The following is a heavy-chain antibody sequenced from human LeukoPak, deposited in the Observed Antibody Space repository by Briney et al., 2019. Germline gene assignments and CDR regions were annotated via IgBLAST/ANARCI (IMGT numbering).Heavy chain of an antibody. CDR3: ARATTVVTPYYFDY. CDR2: INHSGST. CDR1: GGSFSGYY. J-gene: IGHJ4*02. Sequence: SETLSLTCAVYGGSFSGYYWSWIRQPPGKGLEWIGEINHSGSTNYNPSLKSRVTISVDTSKNQFSLKLSSATAADTAVYYCARATTVVTPYYFDYWGQGTLVTVSS. D-gene: IGHD4-23*01. V-gene: IGHV4-34*01.